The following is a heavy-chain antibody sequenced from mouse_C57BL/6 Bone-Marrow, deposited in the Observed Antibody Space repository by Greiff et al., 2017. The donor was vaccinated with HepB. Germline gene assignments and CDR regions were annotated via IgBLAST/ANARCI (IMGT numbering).Heavy chain of an antibody. Sequence: EVQRVESGGGLVQPKGSLKLSCAASGFSFNTYAMNWVRQAPGKGLEWVARIRSKSNNYATYYADSVKDRFTISRDDSESMLYLQMNNLKTEDTAMYYCVRQFITTPPWDFDVWGTGTTVTVSS. D-gene: IGHD1-1*01. J-gene: IGHJ1*03. CDR3: VRQFITTPPWDFDV. CDR1: GFSFNTYA. V-gene: IGHV10-1*01. CDR2: IRSKSNNYAT.